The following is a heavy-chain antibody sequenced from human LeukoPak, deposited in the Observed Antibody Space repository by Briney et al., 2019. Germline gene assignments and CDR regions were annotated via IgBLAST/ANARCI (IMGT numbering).Heavy chain of an antibody. CDR2: ISSSGSTI. Sequence: GGSLRLSCAASGFTFSSYEMNWVRQAPGNGLEWVSYISSSGSTIYYADSVKGRFTISRDNAKNSLYLQMNSLRAEDTAVYYCARSDRSGSTYRFWGQGALVTVSS. CDR3: ARSDRSGSTYRF. J-gene: IGHJ4*02. D-gene: IGHD3-22*01. V-gene: IGHV3-48*03. CDR1: GFTFSSYE.